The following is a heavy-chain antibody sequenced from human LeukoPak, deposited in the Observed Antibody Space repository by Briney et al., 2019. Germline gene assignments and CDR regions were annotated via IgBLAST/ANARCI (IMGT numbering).Heavy chain of an antibody. CDR1: GGSFSGYY. CDR3: ARGRRWSRYSSPNFDY. Sequence: SETLSLTCAVYGGSFSGYYWSWIRQPPGKGLEWIGEINHSGSTNYNPSLKSRVTISVDTSKNQFSLKLSSVTAADTAVYYCARGRRWSRYSSPNFDYWGQGTLVTVSS. V-gene: IGHV4-34*01. D-gene: IGHD6-13*01. CDR2: INHSGST. J-gene: IGHJ4*02.